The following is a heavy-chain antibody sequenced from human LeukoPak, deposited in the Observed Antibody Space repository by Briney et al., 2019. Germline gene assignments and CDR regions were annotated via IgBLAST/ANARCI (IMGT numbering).Heavy chain of an antibody. V-gene: IGHV3-23*01. Sequence: GGSLRLSCAPSGFSFSSHAMTWVRQAPRKGLEWVSTVSGSGGTTYYADSVKGLYTISRDNSKNMLYLQMNSLRADDTAVYYCAKERSGSPSDYWGQGTLVTVSS. CDR1: GFSFSSHA. J-gene: IGHJ4*02. CDR3: AKERSGSPSDY. CDR2: VSGSGGTT. D-gene: IGHD3-10*01.